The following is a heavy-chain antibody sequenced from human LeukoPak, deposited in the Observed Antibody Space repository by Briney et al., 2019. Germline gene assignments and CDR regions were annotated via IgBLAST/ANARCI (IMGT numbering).Heavy chain of an antibody. CDR2: ISWNSGSI. J-gene: IGHJ3*02. Sequence: AGGSLRLSCAASGFTFDDYAMHWVRQAPGKGLEWVSGISWNSGSIGYADSVKGRFTISRDNAKNSLYLQMNSLRAEDMALYYCAKARGAVADNAFDIWGQGTMVTVSS. V-gene: IGHV3-9*03. D-gene: IGHD6-19*01. CDR1: GFTFDDYA. CDR3: AKARGAVADNAFDI.